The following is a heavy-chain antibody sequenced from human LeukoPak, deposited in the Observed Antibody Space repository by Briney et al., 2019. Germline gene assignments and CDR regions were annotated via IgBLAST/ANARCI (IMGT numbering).Heavy chain of an antibody. CDR3: AGHYCGGDCLTSYFDY. CDR1: SGTISSSSYF. CDR2: IYYTGST. J-gene: IGHJ4*02. V-gene: IGHV4-39*01. D-gene: IGHD2-21*02. Sequence: PSETLSLTCNVSSGTISSSSYFWGWIRQPPGNGLEWIGNIYYTGSTHYNPSLKSRLTISVDTSKNQFSLKLSSVTAADTAVYYCAGHYCGGDCLTSYFDYWGQGTLVTVTS.